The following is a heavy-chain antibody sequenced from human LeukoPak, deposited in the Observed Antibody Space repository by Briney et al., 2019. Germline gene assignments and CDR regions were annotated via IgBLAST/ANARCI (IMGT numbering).Heavy chain of an antibody. CDR3: ARDSLWFGGRNYYGMEV. V-gene: IGHV1-2*02. Sequence: ASVKVSCKASGYTFTCYYMHWVRQAPGQGLEWMGWINPNSGGTNYAQKFQGRVTMTRDTSISTAYMELSRLRSDDTAVYYCARDSLWFGGRNYYGMEVWGQGTTVTVSS. CDR1: GYTFTCYY. CDR2: INPNSGGT. J-gene: IGHJ6*02. D-gene: IGHD3-10*01.